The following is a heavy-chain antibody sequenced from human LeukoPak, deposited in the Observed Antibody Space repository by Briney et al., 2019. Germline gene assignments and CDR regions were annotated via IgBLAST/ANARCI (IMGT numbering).Heavy chain of an antibody. Sequence: SVKVSCKASGGTFSSYSISWVRQAPGQGLEWMGGIIPIFDTADYAQKFQGRVTITADESTSTAYMELSSLRSEDTAVFYCARISLGAIWGYYYGMDLWGQGTTVTVSS. CDR2: IIPIFDTA. CDR1: GGTFSSYS. CDR3: ARISLGAIWGYYYGMDL. D-gene: IGHD1-26*01. V-gene: IGHV1-69*13. J-gene: IGHJ6*02.